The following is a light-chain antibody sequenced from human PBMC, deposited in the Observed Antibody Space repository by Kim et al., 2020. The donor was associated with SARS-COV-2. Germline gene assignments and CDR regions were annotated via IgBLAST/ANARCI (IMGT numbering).Light chain of an antibody. CDR1: QGISNS. CDR2: AAS. J-gene: IGKJ2*01. Sequence: DIQMTQSPSAMSASEGDRVTITCRASQGISNSLAWFQQKAGEVPKRLIYAASSLQTGVPSRFSGSGSGTEFTLTISSLQPEDFATYYCLQHNSFPYTFGQGTKLEIK. CDR3: LQHNSFPYT. V-gene: IGKV1-17*03.